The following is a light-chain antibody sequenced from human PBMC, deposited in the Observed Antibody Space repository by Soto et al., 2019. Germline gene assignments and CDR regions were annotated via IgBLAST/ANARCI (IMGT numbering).Light chain of an antibody. CDR3: QQYGSSPIT. CDR2: GAS. CDR1: QSVRTY. V-gene: IGKV3-20*01. J-gene: IGKJ5*01. Sequence: EIVLTQSPATLSLSPGERATLSCRASQSVRTYLAWYQQKPGQAPRLLIYGASSRATGIPDRFSGSGSGTDFTLTISRLEPEDFAVYYCQQYGSSPITFGQGTRLEIK.